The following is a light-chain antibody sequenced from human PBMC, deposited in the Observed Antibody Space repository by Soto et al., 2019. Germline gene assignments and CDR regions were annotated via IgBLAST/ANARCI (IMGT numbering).Light chain of an antibody. CDR1: SSNIGSNY. J-gene: IGLJ1*01. Sequence: QSVLTQPPSASGTPGQRVTISCSGSSSNIGSNYVYWYQQVPGTAPKLLIYRNNQRPSGVPDRFSGSKSGTSASLAISGLRSEDEADYYCAAWDDSLSGLYVFGTGTKLTVL. CDR2: RNN. CDR3: AAWDDSLSGLYV. V-gene: IGLV1-47*01.